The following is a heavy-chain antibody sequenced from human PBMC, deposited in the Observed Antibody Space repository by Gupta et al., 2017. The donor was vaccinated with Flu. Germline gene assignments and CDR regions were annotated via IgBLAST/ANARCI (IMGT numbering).Heavy chain of an antibody. D-gene: IGHD3-10*01. J-gene: IGHJ4*02. CDR2: IKEDGSET. Sequence: EVQLVESGGGLVQPGGSLRLSCAASGFPFSNYWMSWARQAPGKGPEWMANIKEDGSETYYVDSVKGRFTISRDNAKNSLYLQMNSLRAEDTAVYYCVKDLVWFADNPRRDYWGQGTLVTVSS. CDR1: GFPFSNYW. CDR3: VKDLVWFADNPRRDY. V-gene: IGHV3-7*04.